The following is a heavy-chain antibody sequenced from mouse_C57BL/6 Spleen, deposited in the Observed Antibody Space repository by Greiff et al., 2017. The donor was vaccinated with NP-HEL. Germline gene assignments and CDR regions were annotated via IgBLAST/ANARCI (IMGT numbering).Heavy chain of an antibody. Sequence: QVQLQQSGAELVRPGSSVKLSCKASGYTFTSYWMHWVKQRPIQGLEWIGNIDPSDSETHYNHKFKDKATLTVDKSSSTADMQLSSLTSEDSAVYYCARAPHYYGSSNFDYWGQGTTLTVSS. V-gene: IGHV1-52*01. J-gene: IGHJ2*01. CDR3: ARAPHYYGSSNFDY. CDR2: IDPSDSET. D-gene: IGHD1-1*01. CDR1: GYTFTSYW.